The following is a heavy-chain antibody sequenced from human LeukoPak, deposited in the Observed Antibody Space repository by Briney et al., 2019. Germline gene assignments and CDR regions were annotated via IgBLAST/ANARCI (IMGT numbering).Heavy chain of an antibody. Sequence: SQTLSLTCTVSGGSISSGDYYWSWIRQPPGEGLEWVAYMYYSGSTYYNPSLKSRVTMSADTSNNQPSLKLSSVTAADTAVYYCARPYYYDSRIDPWGQGILVTVSS. CDR3: ARPYYYDSRIDP. D-gene: IGHD3-22*01. J-gene: IGHJ5*02. CDR2: MYYSGST. V-gene: IGHV4-30-4*01. CDR1: GGSISSGDYY.